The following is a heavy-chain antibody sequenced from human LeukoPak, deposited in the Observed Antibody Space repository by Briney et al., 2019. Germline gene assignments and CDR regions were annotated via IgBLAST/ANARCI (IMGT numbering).Heavy chain of an antibody. CDR3: AKGGAMSDAFDI. Sequence: PGGSVRLSCAASGFTFSSYYMHWVRQAPGKGLEWVAFIRYDGSNKYYTDSVKGRFTISRDSSKNTLYLQMNSLRAEDTAVYYCAKGGAMSDAFDIWGQGTMVTVSS. CDR1: GFTFSSYY. J-gene: IGHJ3*02. V-gene: IGHV3-30*02. CDR2: IRYDGSNK. D-gene: IGHD2-2*01.